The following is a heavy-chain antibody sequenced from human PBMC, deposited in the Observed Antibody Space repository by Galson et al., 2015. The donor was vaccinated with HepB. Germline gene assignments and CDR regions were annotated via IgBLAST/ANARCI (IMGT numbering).Heavy chain of an antibody. CDR3: ARYLWAFGLDV. CDR1: GFNIFDDYA. D-gene: IGHD7-27*01. V-gene: IGHV3-7*01. J-gene: IGHJ6*02. Sequence: SLRLSCAASGFNIFDDYAIHWVRQVPGRGLEWETNINKDGSGKYYVDSVKGRFAVSRDNAKNSLFLQMNSLRVEDTATYYCARYLWAFGLDVWGQGTTVTVSS. CDR2: INKDGSGK.